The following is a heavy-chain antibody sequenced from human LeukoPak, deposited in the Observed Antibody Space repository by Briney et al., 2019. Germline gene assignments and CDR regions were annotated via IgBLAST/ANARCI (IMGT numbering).Heavy chain of an antibody. V-gene: IGHV3-30-3*01. CDR3: ARTMLRYFDWLAPFDP. CDR2: ISYDGGNT. J-gene: IGHJ5*02. CDR1: GFTFSSYA. D-gene: IGHD3-9*01. Sequence: PGGSLRLSCAASGFTFSSYAMHGGREGPHEGLGWGAVISYDGGNTYYADSVKVRFTISRDNSKNTLYLQMTSLRAEDTAVYYRARTMLRYFDWLAPFDPWGQGTLVTVSS.